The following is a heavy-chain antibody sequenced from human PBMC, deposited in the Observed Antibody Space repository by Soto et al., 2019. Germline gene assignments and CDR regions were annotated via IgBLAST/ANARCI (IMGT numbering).Heavy chain of an antibody. D-gene: IGHD3-10*01. CDR2: IYYSGST. CDR1: GGPISSGGYY. Sequence: KTSESLSFTCTVPGGPISSGGYYWSWIRQPPGKGLEWIGYIYYSGSTNYNPSLKSRITISVDTSKNQFSLNLISVTAADTAVYYCARMHYFGSGKPNDYWGQGTLVTVSS. CDR3: ARMHYFGSGKPNDY. V-gene: IGHV4-30-4*01. J-gene: IGHJ4*01.